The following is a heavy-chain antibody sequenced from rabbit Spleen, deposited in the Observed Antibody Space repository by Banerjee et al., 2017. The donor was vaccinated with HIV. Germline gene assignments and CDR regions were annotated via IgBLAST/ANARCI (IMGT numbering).Heavy chain of an antibody. V-gene: IGHV1S45*01. Sequence: QEQLVESGGDLVKPEGSLTLTCTASGFTFSTYWMCWVRQAPGKGLECIGCIYTGYGDTYDATWARGRFTISKTSSTTVTLQMTSLTAADTATYFCARDTSTSFSTYGMDLWGPGPLVTVS. J-gene: IGHJ6*01. D-gene: IGHD1-1*01. CDR3: ARDTSTSFSTYGMDL. CDR1: GFTFSTYW. CDR2: IYTGYGDT.